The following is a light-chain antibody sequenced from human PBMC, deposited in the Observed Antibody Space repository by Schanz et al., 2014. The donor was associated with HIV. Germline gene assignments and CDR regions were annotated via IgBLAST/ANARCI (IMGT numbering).Light chain of an antibody. V-gene: IGKV3-20*01. Sequence: EIVLPQSPGTLSLSPGERATLSCRASQSVSSYLVWYQQKPAQAPRLLIYGASSRATGIPDRFSGSGSGTDFTLTISGLEPEDFAVYCCQQYGSSPRTFGQGTKVEIK. CDR3: QQYGSSPRT. CDR1: QSVSSY. CDR2: GAS. J-gene: IGKJ1*01.